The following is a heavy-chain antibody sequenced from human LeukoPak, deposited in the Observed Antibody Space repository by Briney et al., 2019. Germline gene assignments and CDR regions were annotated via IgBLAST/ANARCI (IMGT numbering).Heavy chain of an antibody. V-gene: IGHV7-4-1*02. CDR2: INTNTGNP. J-gene: IGHJ5*02. CDR1: GYTFTSYA. D-gene: IGHD5-18*01. Sequence: ASVKVSCKASGYTFTSYAMNWVRQAPGQGLEWMGWINTNTGNPTYAQGFTGRFVFSLDTSVSTAYLQISSLKAEDTAVYYCARESDGGYSYGSFDPWGQGTLVTVSS. CDR3: ARESDGGYSYGSFDP.